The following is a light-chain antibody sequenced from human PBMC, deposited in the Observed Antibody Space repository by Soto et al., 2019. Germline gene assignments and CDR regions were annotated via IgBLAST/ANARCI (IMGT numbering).Light chain of an antibody. CDR1: QSVSSSY. V-gene: IGKV3-20*01. CDR3: QQYGSSRT. Sequence: DILLTQSPGTLSLSPGERATLSCRASQSVSSSYLAWYQQKPGQAPRLLIYGASSRATGIPDRFSGSGSGTDFTLTISRLEPEDFAVYYCQQYGSSRTFGQGTKVDIK. CDR2: GAS. J-gene: IGKJ1*01.